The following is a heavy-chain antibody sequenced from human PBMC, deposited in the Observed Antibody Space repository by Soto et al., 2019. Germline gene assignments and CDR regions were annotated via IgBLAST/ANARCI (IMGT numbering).Heavy chain of an antibody. V-gene: IGHV5-51*01. Sequence: ESLQISCKGSGNSFSNYLIAWVRQMPGKGLELVGIIYPGDSDTRYIPSFQGQVTISADKSTSTAYLQWSSLKASDAAMYYCARRNTDYEYFDYWGQGSLVTVSS. CDR1: GNSFSNYL. D-gene: IGHD4-17*01. CDR3: ARRNTDYEYFDY. CDR2: IYPGDSDT. J-gene: IGHJ4*02.